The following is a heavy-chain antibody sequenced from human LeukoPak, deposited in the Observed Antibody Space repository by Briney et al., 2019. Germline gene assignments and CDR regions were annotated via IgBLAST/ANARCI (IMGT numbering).Heavy chain of an antibody. CDR3: ARGGGHVSGWFDP. J-gene: IGHJ5*02. Sequence: SETLSLSCAVSGGSISSGGYSWSWIRQPPGKGLEWIGYIYHSGSTYYNPSLKSRVTISVDRSKNQFSPKLSSVTAADTAVYYCARGGGHVSGWFDPWGQGTLVTVSS. D-gene: IGHD3-10*01. V-gene: IGHV4-30-2*01. CDR1: GGSISSGGYS. CDR2: IYHSGST.